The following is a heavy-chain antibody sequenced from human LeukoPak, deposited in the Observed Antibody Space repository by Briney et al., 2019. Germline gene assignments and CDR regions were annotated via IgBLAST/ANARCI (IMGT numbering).Heavy chain of an antibody. D-gene: IGHD3-22*01. V-gene: IGHV1-2*02. CDR1: GYTFTGYY. Sequence: ASVKVSCKASGYTFTGYYMHWVRQAPGQGLEWMGWINPNSGGTNYAQKFQGRVTMTRDTSISTAYMELSRLRSDDTAVYYCARNLYYYDSRGTWSDPWGKETLVTVSS. J-gene: IGHJ5*02. CDR3: ARNLYYYDSRGTWSDP. CDR2: INPNSGGT.